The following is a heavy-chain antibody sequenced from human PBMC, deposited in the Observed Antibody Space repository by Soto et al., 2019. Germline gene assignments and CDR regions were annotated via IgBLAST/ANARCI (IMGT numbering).Heavy chain of an antibody. J-gene: IGHJ4*02. D-gene: IGHD3-10*01. CDR3: ARDGPPARSGSYSPLDY. CDR2: IWYNGGNK. CDR1: GFTFSSYG. V-gene: IGHV3-33*01. Sequence: QGQLVESGGGVVQPGRSLRLSCAASGFTFSSYGMHWVRQAPGKGLEWVAVIWYNGGNKYYSDSVKGRFTISRDNSKNTRYLQMNSRSAEDTGVYYCARDGPPARSGSYSPLDYWGQGILVTVSS.